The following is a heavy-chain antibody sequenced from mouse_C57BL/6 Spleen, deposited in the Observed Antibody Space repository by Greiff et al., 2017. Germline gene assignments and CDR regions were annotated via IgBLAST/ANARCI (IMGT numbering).Heavy chain of an antibody. CDR1: GYAFSSYW. CDR2: VYPGDGDT. CDR3: ASPYYYGSSPFAY. J-gene: IGHJ3*01. D-gene: IGHD1-1*01. V-gene: IGHV1-80*01. Sequence: QVQLQQSGAELVKPGASVKISCKASGYAFSSYWMNWVKQRPGKGLEWIGQVYPGDGDTNYNGKFTGKATLTADKSSSTAYMQLSSLTSEDSAVYFCASPYYYGSSPFAYWGQGTLVTVSA.